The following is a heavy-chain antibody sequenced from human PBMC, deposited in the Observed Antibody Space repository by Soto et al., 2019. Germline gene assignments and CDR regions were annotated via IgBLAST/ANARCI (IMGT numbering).Heavy chain of an antibody. CDR3: AKRRNYDFWSGYYDDAFDI. CDR1: GFTFSSYA. CDR2: ISGSGGST. Sequence: EVQLLESGGGLVQPGGSLRLSCAASGFTFSSYAMSWVRQAPGKGLEWVSAISGSGGSTYYADSVKGRFTISRDNSKNTLYLQMNGLRAEDTAVYYCAKRRNYDFWSGYYDDAFDIWGQGTMVTVSS. V-gene: IGHV3-23*01. D-gene: IGHD3-3*01. J-gene: IGHJ3*02.